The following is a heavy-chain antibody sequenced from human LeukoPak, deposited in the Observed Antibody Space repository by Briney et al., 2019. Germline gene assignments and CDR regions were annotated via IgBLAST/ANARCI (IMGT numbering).Heavy chain of an antibody. D-gene: IGHD1-26*01. J-gene: IGHJ3*02. V-gene: IGHV3-48*03. Sequence: GGSLRLSCAASGFTFSSYEMNWVRQAPGKGLEWVSYISSSGSTIYYADSAKGRFTISRDNAKNSLYLQMNSLRAEDTAVYYCAKDVEKYSGSYLGVFDIWGQETMVTVSS. CDR3: AKDVEKYSGSYLGVFDI. CDR2: ISSSGSTI. CDR1: GFTFSSYE.